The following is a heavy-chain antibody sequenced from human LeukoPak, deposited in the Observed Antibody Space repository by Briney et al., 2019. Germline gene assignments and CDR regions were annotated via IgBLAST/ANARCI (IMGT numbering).Heavy chain of an antibody. CDR2: IYPGDSDT. V-gene: IGHV5-51*01. Sequence: GESLKISCKGSGYSFTSYWIGWVRQMPGKGLEWMGIIYPGDSDTRYSPSFQGQVTISADKSISTAYLQWSSLKASDTAMYYCARTPYSSGWYAAFDLWGQGTMVTVSS. D-gene: IGHD6-19*01. CDR1: GYSFTSYW. J-gene: IGHJ3*01. CDR3: ARTPYSSGWYAAFDL.